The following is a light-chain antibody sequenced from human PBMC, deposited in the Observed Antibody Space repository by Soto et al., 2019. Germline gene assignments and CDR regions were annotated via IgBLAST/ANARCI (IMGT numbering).Light chain of an antibody. Sequence: QSALTQPASVSGSPGQSITISCTGNSSDVGSYNLVSWYQQHPGKAPKLMIYEGSKWPSGVSNRFSGSKSGNTASLTISGLQAEDEANYYYCSYAGSSTLFGGGTKLTVL. CDR3: CSYAGSSTL. V-gene: IGLV2-23*01. CDR2: EGS. CDR1: SSDVGSYNL. J-gene: IGLJ2*01.